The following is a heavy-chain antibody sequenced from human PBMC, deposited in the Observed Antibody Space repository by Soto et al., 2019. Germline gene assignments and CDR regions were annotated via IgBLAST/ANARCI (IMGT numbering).Heavy chain of an antibody. CDR2: IYYSGST. D-gene: IGHD4-4*01. CDR3: ARTPLIQSPPGYYYYGMDV. Sequence: SETLSLTCTVSGGSISSYYWSWIRQPPGKGLEWIGYIYYSGSTNYNPSLKSRVTISVDTSKNQFSLKLSSVTAADTAVYYCARTPLIQSPPGYYYYGMDVWGQGTTVTVSS. V-gene: IGHV4-59*01. J-gene: IGHJ6*02. CDR1: GGSISSYY.